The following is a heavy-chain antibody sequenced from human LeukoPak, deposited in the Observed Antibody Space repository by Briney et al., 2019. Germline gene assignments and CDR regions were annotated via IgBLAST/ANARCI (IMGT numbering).Heavy chain of an antibody. CDR2: IRSKAYGGTT. CDR3: TRGPPYYDFWSGYFY. J-gene: IGHJ4*02. CDR1: GFTFGDYA. Sequence: GGSRRLSCTASGFTFGDYAMSWVRQAPGQGLEWVGFIRSKAYGGTTEYDASVKGRFTISRDDSKSIAYLQMNSLKTEDTAVYYCTRGPPYYDFWSGYFYWGQGTLVTVSS. V-gene: IGHV3-49*04. D-gene: IGHD3-3*01.